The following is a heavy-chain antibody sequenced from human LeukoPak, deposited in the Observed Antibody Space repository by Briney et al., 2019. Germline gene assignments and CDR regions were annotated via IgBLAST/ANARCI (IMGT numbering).Heavy chain of an antibody. D-gene: IGHD6-13*01. V-gene: IGHV3-74*03. CDR3: ARVTSSRGAIDI. Sequence: GGSLRLSCAASGYTFSSYWMYWVLQAPGKGLVWVSRINSDGTSTTYAESVKGRFTISRDNAKNTLYLQMNSLRAEDTAMYYCARVTSSRGAIDIWGQGTMVTVSS. CDR1: GYTFSSYW. CDR2: INSDGTST. J-gene: IGHJ3*02.